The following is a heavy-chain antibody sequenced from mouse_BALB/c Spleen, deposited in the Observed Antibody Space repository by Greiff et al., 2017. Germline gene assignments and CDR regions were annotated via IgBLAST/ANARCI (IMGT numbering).Heavy chain of an antibody. Sequence: EVQGVESGGGLVQPGGSRKLSCAASGFTFSSFGMHWVRQAPEKGLEWVAYISSGSSTIYYADTVKGRFTISRDNPKNTLFLQMTSLRSEDTAMYYCARSWRNFDYWGQGTTLTVSS. J-gene: IGHJ2*01. CDR1: GFTFSSFG. CDR3: ARSWRNFDY. CDR2: ISSGSSTI. V-gene: IGHV5-17*02.